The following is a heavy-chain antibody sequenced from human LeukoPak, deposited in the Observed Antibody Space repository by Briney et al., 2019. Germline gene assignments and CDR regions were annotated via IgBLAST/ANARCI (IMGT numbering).Heavy chain of an antibody. CDR2: IYHSGST. CDR3: ARGIAAAGYFDY. Sequence: PSETLSPTCAVSGGSISSGGYSWSWIRQPPGKGLEWIGYIYHSGSTYYNPSLKSRVTISVDRSKNQFSLKLSSVTAADTAVYYCARGIAAAGYFDYWGQGTLVTVSS. J-gene: IGHJ4*02. CDR1: GGSISSGGYS. V-gene: IGHV4-30-2*01. D-gene: IGHD6-13*01.